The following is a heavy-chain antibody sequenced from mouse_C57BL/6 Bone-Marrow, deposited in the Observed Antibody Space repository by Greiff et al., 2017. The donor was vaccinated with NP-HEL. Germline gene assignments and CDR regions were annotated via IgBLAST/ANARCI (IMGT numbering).Heavy chain of an antibody. CDR1: GYTFPSYW. V-gene: IGHV1-52*01. CDR2: IDPSDSET. D-gene: IGHD1-1*02. J-gene: IGHJ1*03. CDR3: ASSLWWVYFDV. Sequence: QVQLQQPGAELVRPGSSVKLSCKASGYTFPSYWMHWVKQRPIKGLEWIGNIDPSDSETHYNQKFKDKATLTVDKSSSTAYMQLSSLTSEDSAVYYCASSLWWVYFDVWGTGTTVTVSS.